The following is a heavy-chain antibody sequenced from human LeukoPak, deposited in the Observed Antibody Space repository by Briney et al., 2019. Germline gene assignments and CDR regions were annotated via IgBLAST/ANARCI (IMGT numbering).Heavy chain of an antibody. D-gene: IGHD1-1*01. V-gene: IGHV4-34*01. CDR2: INHSGST. Sequence: SETLSLTCAVYGGSFSGYYWGWIRQPPGKGLEWIGEINHSGSTNYNPSLKSRVTISVDTSKNQFSLKLSSVTAADTAVYYCARGNDGWFDPWGQGTLVTVSS. J-gene: IGHJ5*02. CDR3: ARGNDGWFDP. CDR1: GGSFSGYY.